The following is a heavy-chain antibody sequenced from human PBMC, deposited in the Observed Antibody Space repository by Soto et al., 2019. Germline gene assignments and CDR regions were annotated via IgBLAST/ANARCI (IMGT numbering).Heavy chain of an antibody. Sequence: PSETLSLTCAVYGGSFSGLSWNWIRQSPGKKLEWIGEINYRGNTNYNPSLRGRVTLSVDPSKNQFSLNVRSVTAADAAYYYCARSTKSGDHALGLEYWSRGTLVTVSS. D-gene: IGHD2-21*01. V-gene: IGHV4-34*01. CDR2: INYRGNT. CDR3: ARSTKSGDHALGLEY. J-gene: IGHJ4*02. CDR1: GGSFSGLS.